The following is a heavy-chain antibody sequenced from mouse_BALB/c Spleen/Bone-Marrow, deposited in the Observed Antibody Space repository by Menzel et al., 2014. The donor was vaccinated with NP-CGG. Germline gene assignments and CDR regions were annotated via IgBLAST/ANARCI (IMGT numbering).Heavy chain of an antibody. D-gene: IGHD2-3*01. V-gene: IGHV1-74*01. CDR1: GYTFTSYW. Sequence: VKLMEPGAELVKPGAPVKLSCKASGYTFTSYWMNWVKQRPGRGLEWIGRIDPSDSETHYNQKFKDKATLTVDKSSSTAYIQLSSLTSEDSAVYYCARALGDGYYYAMDYWGQGTSVTVSS. J-gene: IGHJ4*01. CDR2: IDPSDSET. CDR3: ARALGDGYYYAMDY.